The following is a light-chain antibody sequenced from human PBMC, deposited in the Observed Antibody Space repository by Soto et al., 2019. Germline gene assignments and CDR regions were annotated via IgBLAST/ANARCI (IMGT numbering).Light chain of an antibody. V-gene: IGKV1-9*01. Sequence: DIQLTQSPSFLSASVGDRVTITCRASQGISSYLAWFQQKPGKAPKLLIYAASTLHSGVPSRFSGSGSGTEFTITISSLQHEDFATYYWQQVNSYPITFGQGTRLEIK. CDR1: QGISSY. CDR2: AAS. CDR3: QQVNSYPIT. J-gene: IGKJ5*01.